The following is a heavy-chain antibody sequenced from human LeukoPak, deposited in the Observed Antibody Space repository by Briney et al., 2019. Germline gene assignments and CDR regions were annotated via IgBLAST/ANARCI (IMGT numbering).Heavy chain of an antibody. CDR1: GGSFSGYY. CDR3: ARVGYSSSPFDY. D-gene: IGHD6-6*01. V-gene: IGHV4-34*01. Sequence: PSETLSLTCAVYGGSFSGYYWSWIRQPPGKGLEWIGEINHSGSTNYNPSLKSRVTISVDTSKNQFSLKLSSVTAADTAVYYCARVGYSSSPFDYWGQGTLVTVSS. J-gene: IGHJ4*02. CDR2: INHSGST.